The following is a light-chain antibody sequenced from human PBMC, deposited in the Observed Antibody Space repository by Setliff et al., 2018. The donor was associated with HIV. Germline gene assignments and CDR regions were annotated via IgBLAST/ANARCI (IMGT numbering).Light chain of an antibody. CDR2: EVS. CDR1: SSDVGSYNL. Sequence: QSVLTQPASVSGSPGQSIIISCTGTSSDVGSYNLVSWYQQHPGKAPKLMIYEVSKRPSGVSNRFSGSKSGNTASLTISGLQAEDETDYYCCSYAGSGTYVFGTGTKVTVL. J-gene: IGLJ1*01. CDR3: CSYAGSGTYV. V-gene: IGLV2-23*02.